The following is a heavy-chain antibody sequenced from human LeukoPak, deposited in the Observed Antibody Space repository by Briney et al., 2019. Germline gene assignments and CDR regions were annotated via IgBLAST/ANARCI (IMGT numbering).Heavy chain of an antibody. Sequence: PRGSLRLSCAASGFTFSSNAMSWVRQAARKGLELVSGISYSGGRTYYADSVKGRFTISRDNSKNTLYLQMNSLRAEGPAVYYCARHITARTAYYFDYWGQGTLVTVSS. CDR3: ARHITARTAYYFDY. D-gene: IGHD6-6*01. V-gene: IGHV3-23*01. CDR1: GFTFSSNA. J-gene: IGHJ4*02. CDR2: ISYSGGRT.